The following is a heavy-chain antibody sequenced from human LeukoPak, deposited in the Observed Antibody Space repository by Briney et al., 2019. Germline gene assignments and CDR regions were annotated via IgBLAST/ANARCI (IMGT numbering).Heavy chain of an antibody. V-gene: IGHV3-53*01. J-gene: IGHJ4*02. CDR3: ARVLSGSMDY. D-gene: IGHD2-15*01. Sequence: GGSLRLSCAASGFTVSSNYMTWVRQAPGKGLEWVSVVFNDGATYYADSVKGRFTISRDNSKNTLYLQMNRLRAEDTAVYYCARVLSGSMDYWGQETLVTVSS. CDR1: GFTVSSNY. CDR2: VFNDGAT.